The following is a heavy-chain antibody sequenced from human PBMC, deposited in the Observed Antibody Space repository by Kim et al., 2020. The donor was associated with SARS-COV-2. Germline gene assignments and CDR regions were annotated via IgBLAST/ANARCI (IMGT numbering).Heavy chain of an antibody. CDR1: GFPFTGYF. CDR2: INPNTAVT. J-gene: IGHJ4*02. Sequence: ASVKVSCKASGFPFTGYFMHWVRQAPGQGLEWMGRINPNTAVTNTAQKFQGRVTMTRDTSITTAYMELSRLRSDDTAVYYCCPSIYGGNSAYFWGQGTLVTVSS. D-gene: IGHD4-17*01. CDR3: CPSIYGGNSAYF. V-gene: IGHV1-2*06.